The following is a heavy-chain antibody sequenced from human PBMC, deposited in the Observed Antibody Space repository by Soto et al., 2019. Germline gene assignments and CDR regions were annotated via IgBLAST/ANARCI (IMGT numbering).Heavy chain of an antibody. CDR2: IDPDSGGT. V-gene: IGHV1-2*02. D-gene: IGHD6-19*01. Sequence: QVQLVQSGAEVKKPGASVKVSCKASGYSFTGHYMHWVRQAPGQGLEWLGWIDPDSGGTNYEQKFQGRVTMTRETSISTAYMERSRLRSDDTAVYYCAIVAVPGRAFDIWGQGTMVTVSS. CDR1: GYSFTGHY. CDR3: AIVAVPGRAFDI. J-gene: IGHJ3*02.